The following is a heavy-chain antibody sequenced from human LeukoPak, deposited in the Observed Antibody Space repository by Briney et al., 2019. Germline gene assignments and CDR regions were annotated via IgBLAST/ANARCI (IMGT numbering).Heavy chain of an antibody. D-gene: IGHD2-15*01. V-gene: IGHV4-59*01. CDR2: IYYSGST. CDR3: ARTPTYCSGGSCYSNWSDP. Sequence: PSETLSLTCTVSGGSISSYYWSWIRQPPGKGLEWIGYIYYSGSTNYNPSLKSRVTISVDTSKNQFSLKLSSVTAADTAVYYCARTPTYCSGGSCYSNWSDPWGQGTLVTVSS. CDR1: GGSISSYY. J-gene: IGHJ5*02.